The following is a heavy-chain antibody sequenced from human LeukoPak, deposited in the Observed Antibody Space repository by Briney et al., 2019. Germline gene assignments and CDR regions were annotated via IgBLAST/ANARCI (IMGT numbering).Heavy chain of an antibody. CDR3: ARAYDYVWGSYRYCSFKY. Sequence: ASVKVSCKASGYTFTSYGISWVRQAPGQGLEWMGWISAYNGNTNYAQKLQGRVTMTTDTSTSTAYMELRSLRSDDTAVYYCARAYDYVWGSYRYCSFKYWGQGTLVTVSS. CDR2: ISAYNGNT. V-gene: IGHV1-18*01. CDR1: GYTFTSYG. D-gene: IGHD3-16*02. J-gene: IGHJ4*02.